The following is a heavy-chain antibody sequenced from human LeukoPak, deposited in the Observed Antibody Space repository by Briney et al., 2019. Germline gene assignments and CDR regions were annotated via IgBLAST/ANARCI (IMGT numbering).Heavy chain of an antibody. CDR3: ARVLRYYYYYYMDV. V-gene: IGHV3-30*03. J-gene: IGHJ6*03. Sequence: PGGSLRLSCAASGFTFSSYGMHWVRQAPGKGLEWVAVISYDGSNKYYADSVKGRFTISRDNFKDTLYLQMNSLRAEDTAVYYCARVLRYYYYYYMDVWGKGTTVTVSS. CDR1: GFTFSSYG. CDR2: ISYDGSNK.